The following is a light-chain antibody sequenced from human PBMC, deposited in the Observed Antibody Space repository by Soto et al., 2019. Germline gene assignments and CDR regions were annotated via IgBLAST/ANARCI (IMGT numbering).Light chain of an antibody. CDR1: GTNIGAAYD. J-gene: IGLJ2*01. CDR3: AAWDDSLNGPV. V-gene: IGLV1-40*01. CDR2: AST. Sequence: QSVLTQPPPVSGAPGQRVTVSCSGGGTNIGAAYDVQWYQHLPGRAPKLLIYASTTRPSGVPDRFSGSRSGSSASLAISGLQSEDEAEYYCAAWDDSLNGPVFGGGTKVTVL.